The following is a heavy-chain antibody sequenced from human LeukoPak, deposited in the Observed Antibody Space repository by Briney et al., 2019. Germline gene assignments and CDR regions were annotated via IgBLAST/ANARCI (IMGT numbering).Heavy chain of an antibody. D-gene: IGHD6-13*01. J-gene: IGHJ4*02. Sequence: SETLSLTCAVYGGSFSGYYWSWIRQPPGKGLEWIGEINHSGSTNYNPSLKSRVAISVDTSKNQFSLKLSSVTAADTAVYYCARGPRMAAAALGYWGQGTLVTVSS. V-gene: IGHV4-34*01. CDR1: GGSFSGYY. CDR3: ARGPRMAAAALGY. CDR2: INHSGST.